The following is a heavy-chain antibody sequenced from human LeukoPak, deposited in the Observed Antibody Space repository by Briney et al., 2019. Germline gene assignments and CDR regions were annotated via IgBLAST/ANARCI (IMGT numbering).Heavy chain of an antibody. D-gene: IGHD3-3*02. Sequence: ASVKVSCKASGGTFSSYAVSWVRQAPGQGLEWMGGIIPIFDTANYAQKFQGRVTITTDESTSTAFMDLSSLRSEDTAVYYCARGKLGYYYYHMDAWGKGTTVTVSS. CDR2: IIPIFDTA. J-gene: IGHJ6*03. CDR1: GGTFSSYA. CDR3: ARGKLGYYYYHMDA. V-gene: IGHV1-69*05.